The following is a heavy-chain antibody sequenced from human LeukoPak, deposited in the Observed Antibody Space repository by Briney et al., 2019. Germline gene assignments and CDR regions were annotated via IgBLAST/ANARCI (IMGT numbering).Heavy chain of an antibody. CDR3: AKDAAGPEY. Sequence: GGSLRLSCAVSGLTFSDYSMTWVRQVPGKGLFWVSGISAGGGSTYYADSVKGRFTISRDNSRNTLYLQMNSLRAEDTAVYYCAKDAAGPEYWGQGTLVTVSS. CDR1: GLTFSDYS. J-gene: IGHJ4*02. V-gene: IGHV3-23*01. CDR2: ISAGGGST. D-gene: IGHD6-13*01.